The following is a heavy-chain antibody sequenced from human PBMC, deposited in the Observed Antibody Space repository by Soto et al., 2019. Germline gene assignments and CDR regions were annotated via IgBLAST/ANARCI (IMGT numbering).Heavy chain of an antibody. CDR3: ARGCGYYYDSSGPGDY. CDR1: GFTFSNYS. Sequence: PGGSLRLSCAASGFTFSNYSMICVRQARGKGLEWVSHISITGSNIYYADSVKGRFTISRDNAKNSLYLQMNSLRDEDTAVYYGARGCGYYYDSSGPGDYWGQGALVTVSS. J-gene: IGHJ4*02. V-gene: IGHV3-48*02. D-gene: IGHD3-22*01. CDR2: ISITGSNI.